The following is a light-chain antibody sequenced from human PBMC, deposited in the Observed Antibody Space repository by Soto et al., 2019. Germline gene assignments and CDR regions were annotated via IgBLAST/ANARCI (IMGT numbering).Light chain of an antibody. CDR2: DVS. J-gene: IGLJ1*01. CDR3: SSNRGSTGV. V-gene: IGLV2-14*01. Sequence: QSVLTQPASVSGSPGQTITISCTGTSSDVGGYDYVSWHQQHPGKAPKLMICDVSKRPSGVSNRFSGSKSGNTASLTISGLQAEDEADYYCSSNRGSTGVFGTGTKVTVL. CDR1: SSDVGGYDY.